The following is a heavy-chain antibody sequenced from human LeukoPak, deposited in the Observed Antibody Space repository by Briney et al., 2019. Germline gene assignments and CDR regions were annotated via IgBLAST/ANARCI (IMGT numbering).Heavy chain of an antibody. CDR1: GFTFSSYA. V-gene: IGHV3-23*01. D-gene: IGHD6-19*01. CDR3: AKGSGYSSGWYFDY. J-gene: IGHJ4*02. Sequence: GGSLRLSGAASGFTFSSYAMSWVRQAPGKGLEWVSAISGSGGSTDYADSVKGRFTISRDNSKNTLYLQMDSLRAEDTAVYYCAKGSGYSSGWYFDYWGQGTLVTVSS. CDR2: ISGSGGST.